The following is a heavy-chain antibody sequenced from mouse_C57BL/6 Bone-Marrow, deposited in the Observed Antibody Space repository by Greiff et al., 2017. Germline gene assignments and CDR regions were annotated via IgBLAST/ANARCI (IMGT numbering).Heavy chain of an antibody. CDR2: ISNGGGST. CDR3: ARKGFITTVVGYFDV. J-gene: IGHJ1*03. CDR1: GFTFSDYY. V-gene: IGHV5-12*01. Sequence: EVQWVESGGGLVQPGGSLKLSCAASGFTFSDYYMYWVRQTPEKRLEWVAYISNGGGSTYYPDTVKGRFTISRDNAKNTLYLQMSRLKSEDTAMYYCARKGFITTVVGYFDVWGTGTTVTVSS. D-gene: IGHD1-1*01.